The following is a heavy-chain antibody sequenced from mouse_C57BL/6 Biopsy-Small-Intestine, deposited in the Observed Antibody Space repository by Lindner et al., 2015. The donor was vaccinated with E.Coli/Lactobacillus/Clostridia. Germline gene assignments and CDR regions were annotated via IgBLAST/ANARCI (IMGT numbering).Heavy chain of an antibody. D-gene: IGHD2-2*01. V-gene: IGHV1-18*01. J-gene: IGHJ3*01. Sequence: SVKVSCKVSGYTLTELSMHWVRQAPGKGLEWMGGFDPEDGETIYAQKFQGRVTMTEDTSTDTAYMELSSLRSEDTAVYYCATYHDFWSVVPRWFDPWGQGTLVTVS. CDR2: FDPEDGET. CDR3: ATYHDFWSVVPRWFDP. CDR1: GYTLTELS.